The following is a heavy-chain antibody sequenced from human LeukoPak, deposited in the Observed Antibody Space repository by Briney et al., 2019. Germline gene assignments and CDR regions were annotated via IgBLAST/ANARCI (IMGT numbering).Heavy chain of an antibody. D-gene: IGHD1-26*01. CDR1: GGSISSYY. J-gene: IGHJ3*02. Sequence: SETLSLTCTVSGGSISSYYWSWIRQPPGKGLEWIGYIYYSGSTNYNPSLKSRVTISVDTSKNQFSLKLSSVTAADTAVYYCARPVVGATTAFDIWGQGTMVTVSS. CDR3: ARPVVGATTAFDI. CDR2: IYYSGST. V-gene: IGHV4-59*01.